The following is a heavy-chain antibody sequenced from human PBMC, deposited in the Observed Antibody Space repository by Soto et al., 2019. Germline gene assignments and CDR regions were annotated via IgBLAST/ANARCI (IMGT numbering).Heavy chain of an antibody. CDR3: ARDKKGYCSSTTCANWFEP. J-gene: IGHJ5*02. D-gene: IGHD2-2*01. CDR2: ISAYNGNT. V-gene: IGHV1-18*01. CDR1: GYTFSSYG. Sequence: QVQLVQSGAEVKKPGASVKVSCKASGYTFSSYGISWVRQAPGQGLEWMGWISAYNGNTNYAQKLQGRVTMTTDTSTSTAYMELRSLRSDDTAVYYCARDKKGYCSSTTCANWFEPWGQGTLVTVSS.